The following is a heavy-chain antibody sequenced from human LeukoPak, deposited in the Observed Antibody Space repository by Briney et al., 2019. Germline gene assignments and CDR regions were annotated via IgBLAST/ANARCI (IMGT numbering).Heavy chain of an antibody. D-gene: IGHD2-15*01. CDR1: GFTFRTYT. CDR2: IDSSSTYI. V-gene: IGHV3-21*01. CDR3: ARDFRYAAS. Sequence: GGSLRPSCAASGFTFRTYTMNWVRQAPGKGLEWVSSIDSSSTYIYYADSVKGRFTISRDNAKNSLYLQMNSLRAEDTAVYYCARDFRYAASWGQGTLVTVSS. J-gene: IGHJ5*02.